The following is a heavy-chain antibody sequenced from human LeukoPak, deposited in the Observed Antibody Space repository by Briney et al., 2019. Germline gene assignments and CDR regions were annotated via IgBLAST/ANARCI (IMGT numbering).Heavy chain of an antibody. CDR2: ISAYNGNT. J-gene: IGHJ4*02. D-gene: IGHD3-3*01. Sequence: ASVKVSCKASGYTFTSYGISWVRQAPGQGLEWMGWISAYNGNTNYAQKLQGRVTMTTDTSTSTAYMELRSLRSDDTAVYYCARDSSGLRFLEWLPSVRDWGQGTLVTVSS. CDR3: ARDSSGLRFLEWLPSVRD. V-gene: IGHV1-18*01. CDR1: GYTFTSYG.